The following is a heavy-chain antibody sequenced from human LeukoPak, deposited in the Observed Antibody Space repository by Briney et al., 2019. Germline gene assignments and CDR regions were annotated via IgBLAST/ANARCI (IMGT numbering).Heavy chain of an antibody. V-gene: IGHV1-69*05. CDR2: IIPIFGTA. J-gene: IGHJ6*03. D-gene: IGHD3-10*01. CDR1: GGTFSSYA. CDR3: ARKKYYGSGKGYYYYYMDV. Sequence: ASVTVSFKASGGTFSSYAISWVRQAPGQGLEWMGGIIPIFGTANYAQKFQGRVTITTDESTSTAYMEPSSLRSEDTAVYYCARKKYYGSGKGYYYYYMDVWGKGTTVTVSS.